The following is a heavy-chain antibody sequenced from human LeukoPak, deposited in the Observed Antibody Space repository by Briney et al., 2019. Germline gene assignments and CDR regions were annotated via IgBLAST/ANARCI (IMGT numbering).Heavy chain of an antibody. V-gene: IGHV4-34*01. Sequence: WEPLSLTCAVYGGSFSGYYWSWIRQPPGKGLEWIGEINHSGSTNYNPSLKSRVTISVDTSKNQFSLKLSSVTAADTAVYYCARGGGSSGYYTDYWGQGTLVTVSS. D-gene: IGHD3-22*01. J-gene: IGHJ4*02. CDR1: GGSFSGYY. CDR2: INHSGST. CDR3: ARGGGSSGYYTDY.